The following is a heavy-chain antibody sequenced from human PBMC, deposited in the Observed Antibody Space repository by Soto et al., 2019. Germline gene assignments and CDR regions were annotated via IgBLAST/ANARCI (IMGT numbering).Heavy chain of an antibody. CDR1: GGSISSYY. J-gene: IGHJ5*02. CDR2: IYYSGST. CDR3: ARVGQMNWFDP. Sequence: PSETLSLTCTVSGGSISSYYWSWIRQPPGKGLEWIGYIYYSGSTNYNPSLKSRVTISVDTSKNQFSLKLSSVTAADTAVYYCARVGQMNWFDPWGQGTLVTVPQ. V-gene: IGHV4-59*01.